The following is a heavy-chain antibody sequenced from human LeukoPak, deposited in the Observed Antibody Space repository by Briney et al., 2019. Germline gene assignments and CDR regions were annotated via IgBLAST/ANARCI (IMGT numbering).Heavy chain of an antibody. J-gene: IGHJ6*03. Sequence: PSETLSLTCTVSGGSISSHYWSWLRQPPGKGLEWIGYIYYSRSTNYNPSLKSRVTISVDTSKNQFSLKLSSVTAADTAVYYCARGIPGIGYYMDVWGKGTTVTVSS. CDR3: ARGIPGIGYYMDV. CDR1: GGSISSHY. V-gene: IGHV4-59*11. CDR2: IYYSRST. D-gene: IGHD1-26*01.